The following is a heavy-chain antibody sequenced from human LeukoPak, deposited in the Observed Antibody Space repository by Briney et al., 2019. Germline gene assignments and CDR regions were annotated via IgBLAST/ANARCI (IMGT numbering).Heavy chain of an antibody. Sequence: SETLSLTCNVSGGSISGYHWSWIRQPPGKGLEWLGYIYYSGSSNYNPSLKSRVTMSADTSKNQFSLKLSSVTAADTAVYYCARLESDLLGGERHWYFDLWGRGTLVTVSS. J-gene: IGHJ2*01. V-gene: IGHV4-59*08. D-gene: IGHD1-1*01. CDR2: IYYSGSS. CDR1: GGSISGYH. CDR3: ARLESDLLGGERHWYFDL.